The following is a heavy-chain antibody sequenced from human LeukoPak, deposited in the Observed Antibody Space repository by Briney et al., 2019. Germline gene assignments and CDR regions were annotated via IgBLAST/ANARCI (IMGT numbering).Heavy chain of an antibody. V-gene: IGHV1-8*03. CDR2: MNPDTGNT. CDR1: GYTFTGYY. Sequence: ASVKVSCKTSGYTFTGYYMHWVRQASGQGLEWMGWMNPDTGNTGYAHKFQGRVSFTWNTSISTAYMDLSSLRSEDTAVYYCARVVDLTARLGFGYWGQGTLVSVSS. D-gene: IGHD6-6*01. J-gene: IGHJ4*02. CDR3: ARVVDLTARLGFGY.